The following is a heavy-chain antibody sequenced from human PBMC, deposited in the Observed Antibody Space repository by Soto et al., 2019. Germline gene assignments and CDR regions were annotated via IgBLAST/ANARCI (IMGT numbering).Heavy chain of an antibody. D-gene: IGHD3-16*02. V-gene: IGHV3-23*01. CDR1: GFTFSHYA. J-gene: IGHJ5*02. CDR2: ISGSGGTS. CDR3: PKDSVIVAISSAIGQHLDT. Sequence: GGDLRLSCAASGFTFSHYAMTWVRQGPGKGLEWVSVISGSGGTSYYADSVKGRFTISRDNPKKMLYLQMNSLRGEDTAIYYCPKDSVIVAISSAIGQHLDTWCQGTRGTVSP.